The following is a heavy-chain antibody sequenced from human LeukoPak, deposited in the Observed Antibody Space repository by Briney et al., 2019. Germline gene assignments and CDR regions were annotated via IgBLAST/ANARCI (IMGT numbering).Heavy chain of an antibody. V-gene: IGHV1-46*01. CDR1: GYTTTNNY. D-gene: IGHD5-24*01. CDR2: INPSGTGT. J-gene: IGHJ5*02. CDR3: ATDHSMANTAWWFDP. Sequence: GASVTVSSKASGYTTTNNYMHWGGQAPGQGGEWMGVINPSGTGTSYAQKFQGRITMSRDTSTSTVYMELSSLRSEDTAFYYCATDHSMANTAWWFDPWGQGTLVTVSS.